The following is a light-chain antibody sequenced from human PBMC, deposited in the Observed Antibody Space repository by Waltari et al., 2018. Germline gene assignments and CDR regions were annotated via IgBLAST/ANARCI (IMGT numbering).Light chain of an antibody. CDR2: GDS. J-gene: IGLJ3*02. V-gene: IGLV1-40*01. Sequence: QSMLTQPPSVSGAPGQRVTISCTGSSSKIGADYDVHWYQQLPGTAPKLLIYGDSTRPSGVPDRFSGSKSGTSASLAITGLQAEDEADYYCQTYDISLRGWVFGGGTELTVL. CDR1: SSKIGADYD. CDR3: QTYDISLRGWV.